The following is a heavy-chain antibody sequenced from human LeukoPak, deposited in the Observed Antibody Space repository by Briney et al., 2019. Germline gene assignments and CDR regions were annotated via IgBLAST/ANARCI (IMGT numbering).Heavy chain of an antibody. Sequence: GGSLRLSCSVSGFTFSSNAMHWVRQAPGKGLEYVSAISSHGGTTYYSDSVKGRFTVSRDNSKNTLYLQMTSLRAEDTAVYYCVRPYDYWGQGTLVTVSS. CDR1: GFTFSSNA. CDR3: VRPYDY. V-gene: IGHV3-64D*09. CDR2: ISSHGGTT. J-gene: IGHJ4*02.